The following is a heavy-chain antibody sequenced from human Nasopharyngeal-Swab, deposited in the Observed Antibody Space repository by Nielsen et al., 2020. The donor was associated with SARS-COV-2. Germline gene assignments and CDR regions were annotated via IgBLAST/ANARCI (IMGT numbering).Heavy chain of an antibody. V-gene: IGHV1-24*01. CDR2: FDPEDGET. CDR1: GYTLTELS. D-gene: IGHD6-19*01. CDR3: ATALAVAGGKDGVHYYYGMDV. J-gene: IGHJ6*02. Sequence: ASVKVSCKVSGYTLTELSMHWVRHPPGKGLEWMGGFDPEDGETIYAQKFQGRVTMTEDTSTDTAYMELSSLRSEDTAVYYCATALAVAGGKDGVHYYYGMDVWGQGTTVTVSS.